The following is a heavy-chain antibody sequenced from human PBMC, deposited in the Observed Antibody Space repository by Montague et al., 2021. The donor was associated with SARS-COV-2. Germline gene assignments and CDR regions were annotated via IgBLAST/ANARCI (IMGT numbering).Heavy chain of an antibody. D-gene: IGHD3-22*01. V-gene: IGHV4-31*03. CDR1: GGSINSGNYY. Sequence: TLSLTCTVSGGSINSGNYYWSWIRQHPGKGLEWIGYIYYSGSTYYNPSLKSRVTISVDTSKNQFSLKLSSVTAADTAVYYCARVRGITMIIVVIGAFDIWGQGTMVTVSS. CDR3: ARVRGITMIIVVIGAFDI. CDR2: IYYSGST. J-gene: IGHJ3*02.